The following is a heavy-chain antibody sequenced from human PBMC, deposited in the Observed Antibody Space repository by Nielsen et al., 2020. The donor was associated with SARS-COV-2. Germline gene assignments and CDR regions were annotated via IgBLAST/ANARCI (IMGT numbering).Heavy chain of an antibody. CDR3: ARGSNGYDTCGFDY. CDR2: INTNTGHP. J-gene: IGHJ4*02. CDR1: GYTFTNYA. Sequence: ASVKVSCKASGYTFTNYAMNWVRQAPGQGLEWMGWINTNTGHPMYAQGFTGRFVFSLDTSVSTAYLQITSLKAEDTAVYYCARGSNGYDTCGFDYWGQGTLATVSS. V-gene: IGHV7-4-1*02. D-gene: IGHD3-22*01.